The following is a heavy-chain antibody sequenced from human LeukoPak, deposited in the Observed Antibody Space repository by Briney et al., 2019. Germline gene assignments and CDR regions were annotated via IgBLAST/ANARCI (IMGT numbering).Heavy chain of an antibody. Sequence: GGSLRLSCAASGFTFSNAWMSWVRQAPGKGLEWDGRIKSKTDGGTTDYAAPVKGRFTISRDDSKNTLYLQMNSLKTEDTAVYYCTTVHIVVVPAAKESSSSSYYYYYYYMDVWGKGTTVTVSS. J-gene: IGHJ6*03. V-gene: IGHV3-15*01. CDR2: IKSKTDGGTT. CDR3: TTVHIVVVPAAKESSSSSYYYYYYYMDV. D-gene: IGHD2-2*01. CDR1: GFTFSNAW.